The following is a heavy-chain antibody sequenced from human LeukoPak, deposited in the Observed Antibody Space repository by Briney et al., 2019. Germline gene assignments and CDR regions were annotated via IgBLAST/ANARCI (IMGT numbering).Heavy chain of an antibody. Sequence: SETLSLTCTVSGGSISSSSYYWGWIRQPPGKGLEWIGSIYYSGGTYYNPSLKSRVTISVDTSKNQFSLKLSSVTAADTAVYYCASHGVTIAAAGFDYWGQGTLVTVSS. CDR3: ASHGVTIAAAGFDY. D-gene: IGHD6-13*01. CDR1: GGSISSSSYY. CDR2: IYYSGGT. J-gene: IGHJ4*02. V-gene: IGHV4-39*01.